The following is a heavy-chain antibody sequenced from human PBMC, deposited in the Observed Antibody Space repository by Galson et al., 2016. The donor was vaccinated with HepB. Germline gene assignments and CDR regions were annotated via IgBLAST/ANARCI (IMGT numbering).Heavy chain of an antibody. V-gene: IGHV2-5*02. J-gene: IGHJ4*02. Sequence: PALVKPTQTLTLTCTFSGFSLPTSGVGVGWIRQSPGKALEWLALIYWDDDKRYSPSLKSRLTITRDASKNQVVLTMTNMDPSDTATYYCAHRRAAARGDYYFGDWGQGTLGTVPS. CDR2: IYWDDDK. CDR1: GFSLPTSGVG. CDR3: AHRRAAARGDYYFGD. D-gene: IGHD6-6*01.